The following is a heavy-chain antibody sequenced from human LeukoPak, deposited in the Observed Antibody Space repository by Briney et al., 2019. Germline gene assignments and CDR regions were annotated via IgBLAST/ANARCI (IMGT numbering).Heavy chain of an antibody. J-gene: IGHJ6*02. V-gene: IGHV1-69*04. Sequence: SVKVSCKASGGTFSSYAISWVRQAPGQGLERMGRIIPILGIANYAQKFQGRVTITADKSTSTAYMELSSLRSEDTAVYYCARSADCSGGSCYQNYYGMDVWGQGTTVTVSS. CDR1: GGTFSSYA. D-gene: IGHD2-15*01. CDR3: ARSADCSGGSCYQNYYGMDV. CDR2: IIPILGIA.